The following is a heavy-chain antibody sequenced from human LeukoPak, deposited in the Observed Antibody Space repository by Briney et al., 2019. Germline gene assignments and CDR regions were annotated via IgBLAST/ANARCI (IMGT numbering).Heavy chain of an antibody. Sequence: GGSLRLSCAVSGFTFSNYWMHWVRQAPGKGLVWVSRLNADGNSIIYEDSVKSRFTISRDNAKNALYLQMNSLRAEDTAVYYCARGQSSRGLDYYDSSGTKHSGNWGQGTLVTVSS. J-gene: IGHJ4*02. CDR1: GFTFSNYW. D-gene: IGHD3-22*01. V-gene: IGHV3-74*01. CDR3: ARGQSSRGLDYYDSSGTKHSGN. CDR2: LNADGNSI.